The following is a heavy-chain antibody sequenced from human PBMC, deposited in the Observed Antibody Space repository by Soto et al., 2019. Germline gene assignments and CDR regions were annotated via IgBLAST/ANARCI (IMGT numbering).Heavy chain of an antibody. CDR3: ARGGGTILAPLP. CDR2: INPNSGAT. CDR1: GYTFTGYF. Sequence: QVQLMQSGTEVKKPGASVKVSCKASGYTFTGYFMHWVRQDPGQRPEWMGYINPNSGATKYAQKFQGRVTMTRDTSISTAYMELTMLRSDDTAVYYCARGGGTILAPLPWGQGTLVTVSS. V-gene: IGHV1-2*02. J-gene: IGHJ5*02. D-gene: IGHD3-3*01.